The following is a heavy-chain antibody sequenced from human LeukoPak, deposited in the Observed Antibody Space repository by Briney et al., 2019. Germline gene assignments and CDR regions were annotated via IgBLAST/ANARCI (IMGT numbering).Heavy chain of an antibody. D-gene: IGHD5-12*01. J-gene: IGHJ4*02. CDR3: AKDSAASGYAYYFDY. V-gene: IGHV3-23*01. CDR2: ISGSGGST. CDR1: GFAFSSYA. Sequence: PGGSLRLSCAASGFAFSSYAMSWVRQAPGKGLEWVSAISGSGGSTYYADSVKGRFTISRDNSKNTLYLQMNSLRAEDTAVYYCAKDSAASGYAYYFDYWGQGTLVTVSS.